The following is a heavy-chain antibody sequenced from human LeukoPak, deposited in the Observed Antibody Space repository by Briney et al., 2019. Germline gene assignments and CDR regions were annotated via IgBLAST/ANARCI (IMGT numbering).Heavy chain of an antibody. Sequence: ASVKVSCKASGYTFTGYYMHWVRQAPGQGLEWMGWINPNSGGTNYAQKFQGRVTMTRDTSISTAYMELSRLRSDDTAVYYCARASYDYYGSGAWGQGTLVTVSS. J-gene: IGHJ5*02. D-gene: IGHD3-10*01. CDR1: GYTFTGYY. V-gene: IGHV1-2*02. CDR2: INPNSGGT. CDR3: ARASYDYYGSGA.